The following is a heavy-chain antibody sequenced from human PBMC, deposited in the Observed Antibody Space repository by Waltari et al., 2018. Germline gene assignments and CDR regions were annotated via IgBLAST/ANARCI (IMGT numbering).Heavy chain of an antibody. CDR3: ARDPHPYYDFWSGYWDSTGGPHAFDI. Sequence: EVQLVESGGGLVQPGGSLRLSCAASGFTFSSYSMNWVRQAPGTGLESVSYISSSSSTIYYADSVKGRFTISRDNAKNSLYLQMNSLRAEDTAVYYCARDPHPYYDFWSGYWDSTGGPHAFDIWGQGTMVTVSS. CDR2: ISSSSSTI. V-gene: IGHV3-48*01. D-gene: IGHD3-3*01. CDR1: GFTFSSYS. J-gene: IGHJ3*02.